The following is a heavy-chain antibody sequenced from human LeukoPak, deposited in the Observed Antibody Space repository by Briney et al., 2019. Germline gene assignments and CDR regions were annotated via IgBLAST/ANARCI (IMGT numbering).Heavy chain of an antibody. CDR1: GGSISSYY. V-gene: IGHV4-59*08. CDR3: ARGGPATSPRIDAFDI. D-gene: IGHD3-16*01. Sequence: PSETLSLTCTVSGGSISSYYWSWIRQPPGKGLEWIGYIYYSGSTNYNPSLKSRVTISVDTSKNQFSLKLSSVTAADTAVYYCARGGPATSPRIDAFDIWGQGTMVTVSS. CDR2: IYYSGST. J-gene: IGHJ3*02.